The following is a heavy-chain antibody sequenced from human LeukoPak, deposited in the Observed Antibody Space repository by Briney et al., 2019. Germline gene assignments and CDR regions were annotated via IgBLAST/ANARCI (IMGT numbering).Heavy chain of an antibody. Sequence: GALRLSCAASGFTFSSYWMHWVRQAPGKGLVWVSRIKSDGSSTSYADSVKGRFTISRDNAKNTLYLQMNSLRAEDAAVYYCAKAPVTTCSGAYCYPFDYWGQGTLVTVSS. J-gene: IGHJ4*02. V-gene: IGHV3-74*01. CDR2: IKSDGSST. CDR1: GFTFSSYW. CDR3: AKAPVTTCSGAYCYPFDY. D-gene: IGHD2-15*01.